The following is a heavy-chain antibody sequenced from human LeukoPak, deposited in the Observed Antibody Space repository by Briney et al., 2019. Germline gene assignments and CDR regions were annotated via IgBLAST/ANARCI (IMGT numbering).Heavy chain of an antibody. CDR2: IYYSGST. Sequence: PSETLSLTCTVSGGSISSSSYYWGWIRQPPGKGLEWIGSIYYSGSTYYNPSLKSRVTISVDTSKNQFSLKLSSVTAADTAVYYCACLLGYCSGGTGGIWGQGTMVTVSS. V-gene: IGHV4-39*01. CDR1: GGSISSSSYY. J-gene: IGHJ3*02. D-gene: IGHD2-15*01. CDR3: ACLLGYCSGGTGGI.